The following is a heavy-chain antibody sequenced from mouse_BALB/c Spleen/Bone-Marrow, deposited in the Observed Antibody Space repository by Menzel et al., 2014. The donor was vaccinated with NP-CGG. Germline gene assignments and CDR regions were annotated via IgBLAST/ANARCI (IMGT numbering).Heavy chain of an antibody. Sequence: VQLQQSGAELMKPGASVKISCKATGYTFSSYWIEWVKQRPGHGLEWIGEILPGSGNTNYNEKFKGKATFTADTSSNTAYMQLSSLTSEDSAVYHCAREDITTVVEMDYWGQGTSVTVSS. CDR1: GYTFSSYW. J-gene: IGHJ4*01. CDR3: AREDITTVVEMDY. D-gene: IGHD1-1*01. CDR2: ILPGSGNT. V-gene: IGHV1-9*01.